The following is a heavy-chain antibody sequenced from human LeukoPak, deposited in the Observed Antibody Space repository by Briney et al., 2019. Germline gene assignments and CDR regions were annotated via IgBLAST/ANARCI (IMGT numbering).Heavy chain of an antibody. J-gene: IGHJ6*03. V-gene: IGHV3-33*06. CDR3: AKAGDNSGYYPAFYYYMDV. CDR2: IWYDGSNK. D-gene: IGHD3-22*01. Sequence: PGRSLRLSCAASGFNFNSNGMHWVRQAPGKGLEGVAVIWYDGSNKYYADSVKGRFTISRDNSKNTLYLQMDSLRAEDTAVYYCAKAGDNSGYYPAFYYYMDVWGRGTTVTVSS. CDR1: GFNFNSNG.